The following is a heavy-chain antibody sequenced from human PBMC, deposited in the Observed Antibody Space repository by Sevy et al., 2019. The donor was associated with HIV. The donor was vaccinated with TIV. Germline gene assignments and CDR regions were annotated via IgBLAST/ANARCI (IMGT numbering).Heavy chain of an antibody. V-gene: IGHV3-48*03. D-gene: IGHD1-1*01. CDR2: ISTSGSNR. J-gene: IGHJ6*02. Sequence: GGSLRLSCVASGFTFSSFEMNWVRQAPGKGLEWVSSISTSGSNRDYADSLKGRVTISRDNAKKSLYLQMNSLRAEDTAIYFCAKRGGQYDLGMDVWGHGTTVTVSS. CDR3: AKRGGQYDLGMDV. CDR1: GFTFSSFE.